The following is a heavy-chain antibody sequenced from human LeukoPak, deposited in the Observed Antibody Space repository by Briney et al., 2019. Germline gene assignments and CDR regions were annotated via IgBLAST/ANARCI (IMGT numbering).Heavy chain of an antibody. D-gene: IGHD3-10*01. CDR1: GFTCSSYA. V-gene: IGHV3-74*01. Sequence: SGGSLRLSCATSGFTCSSYAMSWVRQAPGKGLVWVSRINTDGSITNYADSVKGRFSISRDNAKNTLYLQMSSLRAEDTAVYYCARDRGPRTGFMVREAYDYWGQGTLVTVSS. J-gene: IGHJ4*02. CDR3: ARDRGPRTGFMVREAYDY. CDR2: INTDGSIT.